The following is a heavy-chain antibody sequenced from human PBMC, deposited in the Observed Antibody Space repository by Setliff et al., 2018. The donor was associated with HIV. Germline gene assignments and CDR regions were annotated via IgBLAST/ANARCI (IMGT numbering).Heavy chain of an antibody. J-gene: IGHJ6*03. CDR2: LYFSGRA. D-gene: IGHD6-13*01. CDR1: GGSISSSSYY. V-gene: IGHV4-39*01. CDR3: ARHRDPPGSSWIYYYYYMDL. Sequence: SETLSLTCTVSGGSISSSSYYWGWIRQPPGKGLEWVGSLYFSGRAYYNPSLKSRVTVSVDASKNQVSLRLSSVTAADTGVYYCARHRDPPGSSWIYYYYYMDLWGEGTTVTVSS.